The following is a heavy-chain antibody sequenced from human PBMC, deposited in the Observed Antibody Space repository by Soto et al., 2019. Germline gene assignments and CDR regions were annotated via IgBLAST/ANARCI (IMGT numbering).Heavy chain of an antibody. CDR3: ARAGGLGAVAVDY. CDR2: IYHSGST. Sequence: QLQLQESGSGLVKPSQTLSLTCAVSGGSISSGGYSWSWILQPPGKCLEWIGYIYHSGSTYYNTSLKSRVTISVDRSKNQFSLKLSSVTAADTAMYYCARAGGLGAVAVDYWGQGTLVTVSS. J-gene: IGHJ4*02. D-gene: IGHD6-19*01. CDR1: GGSISSGGYS. V-gene: IGHV4-30-2*01.